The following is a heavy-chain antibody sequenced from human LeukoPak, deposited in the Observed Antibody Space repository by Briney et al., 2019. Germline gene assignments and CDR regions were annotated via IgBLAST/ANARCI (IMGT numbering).Heavy chain of an antibody. CDR2: ISGSDGSS. V-gene: IGHV3-23*01. D-gene: IGHD3-16*02. CDR1: GFTFSSYA. J-gene: IGHJ4*02. Sequence: GGSLRLSCAASGFTFSSYAMSWVRQAPGKGLEWVSSISGSDGSSHYADFVKGRFTISRDNSKNTLHLQMNSLRAEDTAIYYCAKSLGVGGYTRYKGFDQWGQGTLVTVSS. CDR3: AKSLGVGGYTRYKGFDQ.